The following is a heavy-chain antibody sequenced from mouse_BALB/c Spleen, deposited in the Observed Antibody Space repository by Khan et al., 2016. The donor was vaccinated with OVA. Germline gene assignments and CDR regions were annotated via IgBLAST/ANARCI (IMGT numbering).Heavy chain of an antibody. CDR1: GYTFTSYV. CDR3: SLVGIYYVSLAY. Sequence: IQLVQSGPEVVKPGASVKMSCKASGYTFTSYVMHWVKQKPGLGLEWIGYIYPFNDDTKYNEKFKGKATLTSDRSSSTAYMELSSLTSEDSAVYYCSLVGIYYVSLAYGGQGTLVTVSA. J-gene: IGHJ3*01. V-gene: IGHV1S136*01. CDR2: IYPFNDDT. D-gene: IGHD1-1*01.